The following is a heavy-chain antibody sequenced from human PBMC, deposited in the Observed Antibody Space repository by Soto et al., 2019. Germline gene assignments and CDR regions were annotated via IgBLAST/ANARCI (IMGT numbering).Heavy chain of an antibody. CDR2: ISGSGSSI. Sequence: GVLLRVSCAASGVTFSSYAMSWVRQAPGKGLEWVSVISGSGSSIYYADSVKGRFTISRDNSENTLYLQMNSLRAEDTAVYYCAKGAAVAGTIFDYWGQGTLLTVSS. CDR1: GVTFSSYA. J-gene: IGHJ4*02. D-gene: IGHD6-19*01. CDR3: AKGAAVAGTIFDY. V-gene: IGHV3-23*01.